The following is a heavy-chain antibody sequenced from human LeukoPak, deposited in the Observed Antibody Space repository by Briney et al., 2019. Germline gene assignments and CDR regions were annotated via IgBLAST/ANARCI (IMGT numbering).Heavy chain of an antibody. Sequence: PSETLSLTCTVSGGSISSGSYYWSWIRQPAGKGLEWIGRIYTSGSTNYNPSLKSRVTISVDTSKNQFSLKLSSVTAADTAVYYCARVTGYSSSGTFMDVWGKGTTVTISS. CDR3: ARVTGYSSSGTFMDV. D-gene: IGHD6-13*01. J-gene: IGHJ6*03. V-gene: IGHV4-61*02. CDR1: GGSISSGSYY. CDR2: IYTSGST.